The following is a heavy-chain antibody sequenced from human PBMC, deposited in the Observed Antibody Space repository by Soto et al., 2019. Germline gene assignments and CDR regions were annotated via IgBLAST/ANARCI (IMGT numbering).Heavy chain of an antibody. CDR3: ARDEETYYDDSSGP. CDR2: IIPIFGTA. D-gene: IGHD3-22*01. CDR1: GGTFSSYA. Sequence: GASVKVSCKASGGTFSSYAISWVRQAPGQGLEWMGGIIPIFGTANYAQKFQGRVTITADESTSTAYMELSSLRSDDTSVYYCARDEETYYDDSSGPWGQGTLVTVSS. V-gene: IGHV1-69*13. J-gene: IGHJ5*02.